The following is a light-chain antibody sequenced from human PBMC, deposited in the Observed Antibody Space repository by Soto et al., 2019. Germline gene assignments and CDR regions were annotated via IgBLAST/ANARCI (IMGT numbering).Light chain of an antibody. V-gene: IGLV1-47*01. J-gene: IGLJ1*01. Sequence: QSVLTQPPSVSGTPGQRVTISCSGGISNIATNYVHWFQQLPGTAPKVLSNRDNQRPSGVPDRFSGSKSGTSASLAISGLRSEAEAEYYCAAWDDTVRSYVFGTGTKVTVL. CDR3: AAWDDTVRSYV. CDR1: ISNIATNY. CDR2: RDN.